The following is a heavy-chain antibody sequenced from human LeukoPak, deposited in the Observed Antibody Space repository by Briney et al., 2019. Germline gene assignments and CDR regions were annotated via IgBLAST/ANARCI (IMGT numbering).Heavy chain of an antibody. CDR1: GFTFSSYW. J-gene: IGHJ4*02. V-gene: IGHV3-7*05. CDR3: ARGGGRHVEY. Sequence: PGGSLRLSCAASGFTFSSYWMSWVRQAPGKRLEWVANIKEDGSEKNYVDSVKGRFTISRDNAKNSLYLQVNSLRAEDPAVYYCARGGGRHVEYWGQGNLVTVSS. D-gene: IGHD2/OR15-2a*01. CDR2: IKEDGSEK.